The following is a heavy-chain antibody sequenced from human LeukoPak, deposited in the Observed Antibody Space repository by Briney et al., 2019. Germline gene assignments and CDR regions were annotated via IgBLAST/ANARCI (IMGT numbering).Heavy chain of an antibody. J-gene: IGHJ5*02. V-gene: IGHV4-38-2*02. CDR1: GYSISSGYY. Sequence: PSETLSLTCTVSGYSISSGYYWGWIRQPPGKGLEWIGSIYHSGSTYYNPSLKSRVTISVDTSKNQFSLKLSSVTAADTAVYYCARAATRYCSSTSCYTAYNWSDPWGQGTLVTVSS. CDR2: IYHSGST. CDR3: ARAATRYCSSTSCYTAYNWSDP. D-gene: IGHD2-2*02.